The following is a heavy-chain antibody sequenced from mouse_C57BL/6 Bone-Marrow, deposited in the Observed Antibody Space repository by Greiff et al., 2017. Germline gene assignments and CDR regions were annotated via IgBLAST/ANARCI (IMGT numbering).Heavy chain of an antibody. CDR2: IYPGSGST. CDR3: ARPYYSNYWYFDV. Sequence: QFQLQQPGAELVKPGASVKMSCKASGYTFTSYWITWVKQRPGQGLEWIGDIYPGSGSTNYTEKFTSKAPLTVDTSSSTAYMQLSSLTSEDSAVYYCARPYYSNYWYFDVWGTGTTVTVSS. V-gene: IGHV1-55*01. D-gene: IGHD2-5*01. J-gene: IGHJ1*03. CDR1: GYTFTSYW.